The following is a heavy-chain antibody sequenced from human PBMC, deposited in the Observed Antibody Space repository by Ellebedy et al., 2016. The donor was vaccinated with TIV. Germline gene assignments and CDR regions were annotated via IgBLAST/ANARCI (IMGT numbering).Heavy chain of an antibody. V-gene: IGHV4-39*07. Sequence: SETLSLTCTVSGGSISSSSYYWGWIRQPPGKGLEWIGSIYYSGSTYYNPSLKSRVTISVDTSKNQFSLKLSSVTAADTAVYYCARVTPGEGILTGYQLDYWGQGTLVTVSS. CDR1: GGSISSSSYY. CDR2: IYYSGST. CDR3: ARVTPGEGILTGYQLDY. D-gene: IGHD3-9*01. J-gene: IGHJ4*02.